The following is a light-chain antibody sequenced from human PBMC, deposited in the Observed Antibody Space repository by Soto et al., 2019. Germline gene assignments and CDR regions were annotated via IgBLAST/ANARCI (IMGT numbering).Light chain of an antibody. CDR2: SNN. CDR3: ASWDDSLNGVV. J-gene: IGLJ2*01. CDR1: SSNIGRNT. V-gene: IGLV1-44*01. Sequence: QSVLTQPPSASGTPGQRVTISCSGTSSNIGRNTVNWYQQLPGTAPKLLIYSNNRRPAGVLDRFSGYKAGTSASLAISGLPSEDEAYYYCASWDDSLNGVVFGGGTKLTVL.